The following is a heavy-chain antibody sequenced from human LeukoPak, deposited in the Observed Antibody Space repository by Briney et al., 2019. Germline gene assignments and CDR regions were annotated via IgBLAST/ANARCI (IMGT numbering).Heavy chain of an antibody. D-gene: IGHD6-19*01. J-gene: IGHJ4*02. CDR3: ARHASSAWYPSH. CDR1: GYTFTGNY. CDR2: INPNRGGT. V-gene: IGHV1-2*02. Sequence: ASVKPSSSTSGYTFTGNYLHWVRQSPGQELGWMGWINPNRGGTNYAQKLQGRVTMTRDTSVTTAYMELSRLTSDDTAVYYCARHASSAWYPSHWGQRTLVTVSS.